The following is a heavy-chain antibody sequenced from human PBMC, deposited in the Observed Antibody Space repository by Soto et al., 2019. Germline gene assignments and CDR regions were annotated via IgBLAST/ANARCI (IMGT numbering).Heavy chain of an antibody. CDR3: ASSGPYSGSYYRAFDI. V-gene: IGHV1-3*01. J-gene: IGHJ3*02. CDR1: GYTFTSYA. D-gene: IGHD1-26*01. Sequence: ASVKVSCKASGYTFTSYAMHWVRQAPGQRLEWMGWINAGNGNTKYSQKFQGRVTITRDKSASTAYMELSSLRSEDTAVYYCASSGPYSGSYYRAFDIWGQGTMVTVSS. CDR2: INAGNGNT.